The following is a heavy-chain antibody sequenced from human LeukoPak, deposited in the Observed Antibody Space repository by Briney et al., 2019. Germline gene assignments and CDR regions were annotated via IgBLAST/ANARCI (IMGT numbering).Heavy chain of an antibody. Sequence: ASVKVSCEASGGTFSSYAISWVRQAPGQGLEWMGWISAYNAHTNYAQNLQARVTMTTDTSASTAYMELRILRSDDTAVYYCARGGRWELPRPYAFDIWGQGTMVTVSS. CDR2: ISAYNAHT. J-gene: IGHJ3*02. CDR3: ARGGRWELPRPYAFDI. V-gene: IGHV1-18*01. CDR1: GGTFSSYA. D-gene: IGHD1-26*01.